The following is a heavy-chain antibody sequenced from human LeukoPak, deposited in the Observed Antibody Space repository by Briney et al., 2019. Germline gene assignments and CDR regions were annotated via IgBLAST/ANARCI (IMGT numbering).Heavy chain of an antibody. D-gene: IGHD3-10*02. V-gene: IGHV3-23*01. CDR2: FSGSGAYT. CDR3: AGDPPMSGYAFNI. Sequence: GGSLRLSCVASGFTFSSYTMSWVRQAPGKGLEWVSSFSGSGAYTYYADSVKGRFTISRDNSRNTLYLQLSSLRAEDTAVYYCAGDPPMSGYAFNIWGQGTMVTVSS. J-gene: IGHJ3*02. CDR1: GFTFSSYT.